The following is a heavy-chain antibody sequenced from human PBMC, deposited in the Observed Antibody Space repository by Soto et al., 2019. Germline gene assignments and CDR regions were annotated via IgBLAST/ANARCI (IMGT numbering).Heavy chain of an antibody. CDR2: INHSGST. Sequence: QVQLQQWGAGLLKPSETLSLTCAVYGGSFSGYYWSWIRQPPGKGLEWIGEINHSGSTNYNPSLNRRITTSVDTSKNQFSLKLSAVTAADTAEYYCASLGIAAVGTGYWGQGTLVTVSS. CDR3: ASLGIAAVGTGY. CDR1: GGSFSGYY. D-gene: IGHD6-13*01. J-gene: IGHJ4*02. V-gene: IGHV4-34*01.